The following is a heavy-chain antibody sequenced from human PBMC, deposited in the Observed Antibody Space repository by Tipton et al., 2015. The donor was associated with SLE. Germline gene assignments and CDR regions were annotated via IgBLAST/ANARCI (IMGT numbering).Heavy chain of an antibody. V-gene: IGHV4-31*03. CDR3: ARVSGGYDYDYYYYYMDV. CDR1: GGSISSGGYY. D-gene: IGHD5-12*01. Sequence: TLSLTCTVSGGSISSGGYYWNWIRQHPGKGLEWIGYIYYSGSTSYNPSLKSRVTISVDTSKNQFSLKLSSVTAADTAVYYCARVSGGYDYDYYYYYMDVWGKGTTVTVSS. J-gene: IGHJ6*03. CDR2: IYYSGST.